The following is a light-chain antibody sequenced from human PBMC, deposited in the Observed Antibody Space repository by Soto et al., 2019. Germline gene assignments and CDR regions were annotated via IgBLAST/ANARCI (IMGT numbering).Light chain of an antibody. J-gene: IGKJ4*01. CDR1: QDIRNY. V-gene: IGKV1-33*01. Sequence: DIQMTQSPSSLSASVGDRVTITCQASQDIRNYLNWYQRKPGKAPKLLINDASNLETGVPSRFSGGGSGTDFTFTINSLQPEDIATYYCQHCQPYGDSPPLTFGGGTKVEIK. CDR3: QHCQPYGDSPPLT. CDR2: DAS.